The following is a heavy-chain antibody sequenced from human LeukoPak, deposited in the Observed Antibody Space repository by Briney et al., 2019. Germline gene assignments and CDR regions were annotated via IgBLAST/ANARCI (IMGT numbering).Heavy chain of an antibody. CDR2: ISGSGGST. J-gene: IGHJ6*02. CDR3: AKGTFDYYDSSGYYSHDYYYYGMDV. CDR1: GFTFSSYA. V-gene: IGHV3-23*01. D-gene: IGHD3-22*01. Sequence: PGGSLRLSCAASGFTFSSYAMSWVRQAPGKGLEWVSAISGSGGSTYYADSVKGRFTSRDNSKNTLYLQMNSLRAEDTAVYYCAKGTFDYYDSSGYYSHDYYYYGMDVWGQGTTVTVSS.